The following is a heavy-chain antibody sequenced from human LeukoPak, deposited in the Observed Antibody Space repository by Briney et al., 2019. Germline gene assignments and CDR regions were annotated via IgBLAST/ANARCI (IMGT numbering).Heavy chain of an antibody. D-gene: IGHD2-2*03. CDR3: ARTVFGGYCSSSSCYAGGYLDY. CDR1: GFTFSTYS. CDR2: ISSGSSYI. J-gene: IGHJ4*02. Sequence: GGSLRLSCAASGFTFSTYSMNWVRQAPGKGLEWVSSISSGSSYIHYADSVKGRFTISRDNAKQSLYLQMNSLRAEDTAVYYCARTVFGGYCSSSSCYAGGYLDYWGQGTLVTVSP. V-gene: IGHV3-21*01.